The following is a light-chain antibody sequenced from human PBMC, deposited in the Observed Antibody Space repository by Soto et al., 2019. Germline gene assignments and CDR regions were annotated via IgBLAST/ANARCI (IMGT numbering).Light chain of an antibody. CDR1: QDIKTY. CDR2: DAS. V-gene: IGKV1-33*01. CDR3: PHYDNLLMT. Sequence: DIQMTPSPSSLSASVGDRFTITCHARQDIKTYSNWYQQKPGQAPKLLIYDASKLETGVPSWFIGGGSGTSFSLTVTSLQTAGLAAYFWPHYDNLLMTFGGGTKVE. J-gene: IGKJ4*01.